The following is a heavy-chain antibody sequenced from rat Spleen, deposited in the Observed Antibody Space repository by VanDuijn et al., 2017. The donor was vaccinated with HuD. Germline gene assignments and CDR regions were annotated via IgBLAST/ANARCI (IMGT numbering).Heavy chain of an antibody. CDR3: ARSDGTHYYLPFIY. CDR2: INSAGST. Sequence: EVQLQESGPGLVKPSQSLSLTCSVTGHSITNGYRWNWIRKFPGNKLEWMGYINSAGSTLYTPSPKSRISITRDTSKNQFFLQVNSVTTEDTATYYCARSDGTHYYLPFIYWGQGTLVTVSS. V-gene: IGHV3-3*01. D-gene: IGHD1-12*02. CDR1: GHSITNGYR. J-gene: IGHJ3*01.